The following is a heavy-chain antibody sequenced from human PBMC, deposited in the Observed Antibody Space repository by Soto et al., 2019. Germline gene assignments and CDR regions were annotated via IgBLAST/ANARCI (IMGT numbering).Heavy chain of an antibody. J-gene: IGHJ6*02. CDR2: VIPILGTT. CDR3: ARHAGNYYYNDMDV. CDR1: GGSFSTYA. D-gene: IGHD1-1*01. V-gene: IGHV1-69*12. Sequence: QVQLVQSGAEVKKPGSSVKVSCKASGGSFSTYAISWVRHAPGQGLEWMGGVIPILGTTNNAQKFQGRVTITADESTGTAYMELASLRSEDTAMYYCARHAGNYYYNDMDVWGQGTTVTVSS.